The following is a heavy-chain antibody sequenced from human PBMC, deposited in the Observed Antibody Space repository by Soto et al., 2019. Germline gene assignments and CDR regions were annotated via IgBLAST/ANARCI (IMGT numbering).Heavy chain of an antibody. D-gene: IGHD6-19*01. V-gene: IGHV4-59*01. CDR2: IYYSGST. CDR1: GGSISSYY. J-gene: IGHJ6*02. Sequence: SETLSLTCTVSGGSISSYYWSWIRQPPGKGLEWIGYIYYSGSTNYNPSLKSRVTISVDTSKNQFSLKLSSVTAADTAVYYCARGKVAYSSGTNRELYYDGMDVGGQGTTETVSS. CDR3: ARGKVAYSSGTNRELYYDGMDV.